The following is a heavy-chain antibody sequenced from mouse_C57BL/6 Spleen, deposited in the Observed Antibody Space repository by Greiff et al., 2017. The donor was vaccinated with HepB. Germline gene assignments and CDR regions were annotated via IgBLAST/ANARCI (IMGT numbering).Heavy chain of an antibody. D-gene: IGHD1-1*01. CDR1: GFTFSDYY. CDR2: ISNGGGST. Sequence: EVMLVESGGGLVQPGGSLKLSCAASGFTFSDYYMYWVRQTPEKRLEWVAYISNGGGSTYYPDTVKGRFTISRDNAKNPLYLQMSRLKSEDTAMYYCARHYYGSSYGAMDDWGQGTSVTVSS. V-gene: IGHV5-12*01. J-gene: IGHJ4*01. CDR3: ARHYYGSSYGAMDD.